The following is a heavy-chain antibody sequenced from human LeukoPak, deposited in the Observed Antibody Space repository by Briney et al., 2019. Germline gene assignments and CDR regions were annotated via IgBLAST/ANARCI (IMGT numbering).Heavy chain of an antibody. CDR2: ISGYNGNT. J-gene: IGHJ4*02. CDR1: GYTFTSYG. CDR3: ARGYCSSATCRHFDY. V-gene: IGHV1-18*01. Sequence: ASVKVSCKASGYTFTSYGISWVRQAPGQGLEWMGWISGYNGNTNYAQKLQGRVTMTADTSTTTAYMELRSLRSDDTAVYYCARGYCSSATCRHFDYWGQGALVTVSS. D-gene: IGHD2-2*01.